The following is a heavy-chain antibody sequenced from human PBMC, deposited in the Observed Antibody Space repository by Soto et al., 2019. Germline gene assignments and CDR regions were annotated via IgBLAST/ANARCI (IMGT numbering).Heavy chain of an antibody. CDR1: GYIFTSYY. CDR3: ARVRPRRVFAR. D-gene: IGHD3-10*02. V-gene: IGHV1-2*02. CDR2: INPNTGGT. J-gene: IGHJ1*01. Sequence: PVKVSCKTSGYIFTSYYVHWVRQVPGQGLEWMGWINPNTGGTNYAQRFEGRVTMTRDTSISTAYMELSRLTSDDTAIYFCARVRPRRVFARRGQGAPVTGSS.